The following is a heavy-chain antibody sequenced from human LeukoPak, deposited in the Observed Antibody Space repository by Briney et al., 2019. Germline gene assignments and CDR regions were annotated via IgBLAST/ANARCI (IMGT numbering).Heavy chain of an antibody. Sequence: PSQTLSLTCTVSGGSISSGSYYWSWLRQPAGKGLEWIVRIYTSGSTNYNPSPRSRVTISVDTSKNQFSLKLSSVTAADTAVYYCARAAAVDFWGGYYDYWGQGTLVTVSS. CDR2: IYTSGST. CDR1: GGSISSGSYY. J-gene: IGHJ4*02. D-gene: IGHD3-3*01. CDR3: ARAAAVDFWGGYYDY. V-gene: IGHV4-61*02.